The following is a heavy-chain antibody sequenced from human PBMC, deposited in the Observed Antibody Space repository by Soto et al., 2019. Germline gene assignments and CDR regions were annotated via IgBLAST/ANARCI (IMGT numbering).Heavy chain of an antibody. Sequence: GGSLRLSCAASGYSFTNYWINWVRQMPGKGLEWMGRIDPSDSYTNYSPSFQGHVTISADKSINSVYLQWSSLKASDTAMYFCARQTVKMVTVSYYYQCGMDVWGQGTTVTVSS. CDR3: ARQTVKMVTVSYYYQCGMDV. D-gene: IGHD2-15*01. V-gene: IGHV5-10-1*01. CDR2: IDPSDSYT. CDR1: GYSFTNYW. J-gene: IGHJ6*02.